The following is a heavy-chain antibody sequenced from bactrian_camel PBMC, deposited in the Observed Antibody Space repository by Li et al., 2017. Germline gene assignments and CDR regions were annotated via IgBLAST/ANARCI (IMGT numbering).Heavy chain of an antibody. CDR2: INSGGAST. CDR3: RTALPMVLMGWGLSPLTT. J-gene: IGHJ4*01. V-gene: IGHV3S31*01. Sequence: VQLVESGGGWVQPGGSPRLSCAASGFPFSSHAMTWVRQAPGKGLEWVSGINSGGASTYYADSVKGRFTISRDNAKNTLYLQLNSLKTEDTAMYTVRTALPMVLMGWGLSPLTTGARGPRSPSP. CDR1: GFPFSSHA. D-gene: IGHD5*01.